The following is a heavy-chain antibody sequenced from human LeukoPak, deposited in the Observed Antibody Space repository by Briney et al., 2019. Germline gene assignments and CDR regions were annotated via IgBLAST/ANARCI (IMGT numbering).Heavy chain of an antibody. CDR3: ARSKGIAARTPFDY. D-gene: IGHD6-6*01. CDR1: GGSISSSSYY. V-gene: IGHV4-39*07. J-gene: IGHJ4*02. Sequence: SETLSLTCTVSGGSISSSSYYWGWIRQPPGKGLEWIESIYYSGSTYYNPSLKSRVTISVDTSKNQFSLKLSSVTAADTAVYYCARSKGIAARTPFDYWGQGTLVTVSS. CDR2: IYYSGST.